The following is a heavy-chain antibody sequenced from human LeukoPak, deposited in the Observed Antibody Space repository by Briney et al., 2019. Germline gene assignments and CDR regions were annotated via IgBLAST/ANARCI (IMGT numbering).Heavy chain of an antibody. Sequence: GGSLRLSCAASGFTFDDYTMHWVRQAPGKGLEWVSLISWDGGSTYYADSVKGRFTISRDNSKNSLYLQMNSLRAEDTAVYYCATDQAGGLDSWGQGTLVTVSS. CDR3: ATDQAGGLDS. CDR1: GFTFDDYT. D-gene: IGHD3-10*01. CDR2: ISWDGGST. V-gene: IGHV3-43*01. J-gene: IGHJ4*02.